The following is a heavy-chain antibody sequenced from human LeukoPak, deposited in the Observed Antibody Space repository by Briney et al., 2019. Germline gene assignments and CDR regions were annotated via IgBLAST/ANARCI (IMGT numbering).Heavy chain of an antibody. CDR3: ARVAGSGWSDWYFDL. Sequence: SETLSLTCTVSGGSISSYYWSWIRQPPGKGLEWIGRIYTSGSTNYNPSLKSRVTMSVDTSKNQFSLKLSSVTAADTAVYYCARVAGSGWSDWYFDLWGRGTLVTVSS. D-gene: IGHD6-19*01. CDR2: IYTSGST. J-gene: IGHJ2*01. CDR1: GGSISSYY. V-gene: IGHV4-4*07.